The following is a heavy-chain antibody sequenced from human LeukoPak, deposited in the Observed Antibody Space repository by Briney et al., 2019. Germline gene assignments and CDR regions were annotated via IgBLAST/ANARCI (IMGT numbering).Heavy chain of an antibody. J-gene: IGHJ4*02. V-gene: IGHV3-23*01. CDR1: GFTFSNSA. D-gene: IGHD1-7*01. CDR2: ISAGGSDT. Sequence: GGSLRLSCAASGFTFSNSAMTWVRQAPGKGLEWVSAISAGGSDTIYTDSVKDRFTISRDNSKNTLYLQMNSLRAEDTAVYYCAKGGNSAPLDYWGQGILVTVSS. CDR3: AKGGNSAPLDY.